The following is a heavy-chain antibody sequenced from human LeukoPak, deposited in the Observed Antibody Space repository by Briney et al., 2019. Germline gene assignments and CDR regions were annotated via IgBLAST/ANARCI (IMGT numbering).Heavy chain of an antibody. D-gene: IGHD4-17*01. V-gene: IGHV3-20*04. CDR1: GFTFDDYG. J-gene: IGHJ4*02. Sequence: GGSLRLSCAASGFTFDDYGMSWVRQAPGKGLEWVSGINWNGGSTGYADTVKGRFTISRDNAKNSLYLQMNSLRAEDTALYYCARVGVTTYFDYWGQGTLVTVSS. CDR2: INWNGGST. CDR3: ARVGVTTYFDY.